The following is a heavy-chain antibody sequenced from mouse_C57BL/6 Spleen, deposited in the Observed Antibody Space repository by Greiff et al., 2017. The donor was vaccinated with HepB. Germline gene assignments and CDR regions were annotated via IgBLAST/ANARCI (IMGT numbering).Heavy chain of an antibody. CDR2: ISGGGGNT. J-gene: IGHJ3*01. Sequence: EVKVVESGGGLVKPGGSLKLSCAASGFTFSSYTMSWVRQTPEKRLEWVATISGGGGNTYYPDSAKGRFTISRDNAKNTLYLQMSSLRSEDTALYYCATLYYGYLAWFAYWGQGTLVTVSA. CDR3: ATLYYGYLAWFAY. D-gene: IGHD2-2*01. CDR1: GFTFSSYT. V-gene: IGHV5-9*01.